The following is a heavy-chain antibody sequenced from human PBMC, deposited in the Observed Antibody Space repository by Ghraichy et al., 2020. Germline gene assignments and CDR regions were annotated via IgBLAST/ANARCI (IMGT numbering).Heavy chain of an antibody. CDR3: ARAVHRVGPYLDY. V-gene: IGHV3-7*01. CDR2: IKQDGSEK. J-gene: IGHJ4*02. D-gene: IGHD1-26*01. Sequence: GGSLRLSCAASGFTFGSNWMTWVRQAPGKGLEWVGNIKQDGSEKYYVGSVKGRFSISRDNAKNSLYLQMNSLRDEDTAVYYCARAVHRVGPYLDYWGQGTLVTGSS. CDR1: GFTFGSNW.